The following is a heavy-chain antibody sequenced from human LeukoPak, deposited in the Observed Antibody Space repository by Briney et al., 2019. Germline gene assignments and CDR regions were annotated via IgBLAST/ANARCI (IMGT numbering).Heavy chain of an antibody. Sequence: GGSLTHSCAVSGLNPDYYWMTWVRQAPGKGLQWVAMIYDDGSKKYYPDSVRGRFSLSRDNARNSLFLRMNSLRDEDTAVYYWTRDPGWGALDIWGQGTMVTVSS. V-gene: IGHV3-7*01. CDR2: IYDDGSKK. CDR1: GLNPDYYW. J-gene: IGHJ3*02. D-gene: IGHD3-16*01. CDR3: TRDPGWGALDI.